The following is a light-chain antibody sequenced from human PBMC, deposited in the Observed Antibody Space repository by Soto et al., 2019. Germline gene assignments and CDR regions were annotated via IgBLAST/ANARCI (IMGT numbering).Light chain of an antibody. J-gene: IGKJ2*03. CDR3: QRRANWPPMYS. CDR1: QTVDTY. CDR2: DVS. V-gene: IGKV3-11*01. Sequence: EIVLTQSPATLSLSPGERATLSCRSNQTVDTYLAWYQQKPGQAPRLLIYDVSKRAADIPARFSGRGSGTDFTLTISSLEPEDFAVYFCQRRANWPPMYSFGQGTKLEMK.